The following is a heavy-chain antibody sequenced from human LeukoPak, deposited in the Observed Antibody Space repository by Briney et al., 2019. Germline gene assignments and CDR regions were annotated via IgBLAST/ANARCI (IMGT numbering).Heavy chain of an antibody. V-gene: IGHV3-30-3*02. CDR2: TSYDGGNK. Sequence: PGGSLRLSCAASGFTFSSYAMHWVRQAPSEGLEWVAGTSYDGGNKYYTDSVKGRFTISRDNSKNTLYLQVNSLRAEDTAVYYCAKNQGQWLVPVDYWGQGTLVTVSS. D-gene: IGHD6-19*01. CDR3: AKNQGQWLVPVDY. J-gene: IGHJ4*02. CDR1: GFTFSSYA.